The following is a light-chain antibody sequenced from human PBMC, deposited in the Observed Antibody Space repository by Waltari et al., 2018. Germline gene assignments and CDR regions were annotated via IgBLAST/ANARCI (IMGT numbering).Light chain of an antibody. Sequence: QSGLTQPASVSGSPGQSITISCTGTSSDVGTYNLISWYQQYPGKAPKLMVYEVTRRSSVVSDRFSGSKSGNTASLTIYGLQSEDEADYYCCSYAGLGIYVFGTGTKVTVL. CDR2: EVT. V-gene: IGLV2-23*02. J-gene: IGLJ1*01. CDR1: SSDVGTYNL. CDR3: CSYAGLGIYV.